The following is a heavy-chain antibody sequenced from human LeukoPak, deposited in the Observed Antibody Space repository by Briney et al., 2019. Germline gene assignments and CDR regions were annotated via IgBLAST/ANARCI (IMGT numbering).Heavy chain of an antibody. CDR3: ARGLAFGGVISDY. CDR1: SGSISGHY. Sequence: SETLSLTCTVTSGSISGHYWSWIRQPAGKEMQWIGRIYTSGATNYNPSLKSRVTISVDTSKNQFSLKLSSVTAADTAVYYCARGLAFGGVISDYWGQGTLVTVSS. CDR2: IYTSGAT. V-gene: IGHV4-4*07. J-gene: IGHJ4*02. D-gene: IGHD3-16*01.